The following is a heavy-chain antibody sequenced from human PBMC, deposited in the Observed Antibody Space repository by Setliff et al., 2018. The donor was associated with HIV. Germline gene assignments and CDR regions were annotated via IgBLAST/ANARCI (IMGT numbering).Heavy chain of an antibody. V-gene: IGHV1-2*02. Sequence: GASVKVSCKASGYRFTGDYIHWVRQAPGQGLEWMGWVNPISGVTNDAQKFQGRVTITRNTSISTAYMELSSLRSEDTAVYYCARGLAVAGKSYYSYYYMDVWGKGTTVTVSS. J-gene: IGHJ6*03. D-gene: IGHD6-19*01. CDR1: GYRFTGDY. CDR2: VNPISGVT. CDR3: ARGLAVAGKSYYSYYYMDV.